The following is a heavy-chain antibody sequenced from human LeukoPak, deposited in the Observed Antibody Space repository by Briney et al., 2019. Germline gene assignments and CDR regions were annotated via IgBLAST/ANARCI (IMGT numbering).Heavy chain of an antibody. D-gene: IGHD5-12*01. V-gene: IGHV3-53*01. Sequence: GGSLRLSCAASGFTVSSNYMSWVRQAPGMGLEWVSVIYSGGSTYYADSVKGRFTISRDNSKNTLYLQMNSLRAEDTAVYYCARCSGYDFSDYWGQGTLVTVSS. CDR1: GFTVSSNY. J-gene: IGHJ4*02. CDR2: IYSGGST. CDR3: ARCSGYDFSDY.